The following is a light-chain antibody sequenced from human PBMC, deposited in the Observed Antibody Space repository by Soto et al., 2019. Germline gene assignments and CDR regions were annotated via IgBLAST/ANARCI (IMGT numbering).Light chain of an antibody. J-gene: IGKJ5*01. Sequence: EIVLTQSPGTLSLSPGERAPLSCRASQSVSSYLAWYQQKPGQAPRLLIYGASTRATGIPARFSGSGSGTEFTLTINSLQSEDSAVYYCQQHNQWPITFGQGTRLEIK. V-gene: IGKV3-15*01. CDR3: QQHNQWPIT. CDR2: GAS. CDR1: QSVSSY.